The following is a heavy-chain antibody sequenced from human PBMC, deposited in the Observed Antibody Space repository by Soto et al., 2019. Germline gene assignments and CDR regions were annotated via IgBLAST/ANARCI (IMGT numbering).Heavy chain of an antibody. J-gene: IGHJ6*02. Sequence: EVQLVESGGGLIQPGGSLRLSCAASGFTVTSNYMSWVRQAPGKGLEWVSLIYSGGSTYYADSVKGRFTISRDNSKNTLYRQVNSVRAEDTAVYYCASEDYHCPNGMDVGGQGTTITVSS. CDR3: ASEDYHCPNGMDV. V-gene: IGHV3-53*01. CDR2: IYSGGST. D-gene: IGHD3-16*01. CDR1: GFTVTSNY.